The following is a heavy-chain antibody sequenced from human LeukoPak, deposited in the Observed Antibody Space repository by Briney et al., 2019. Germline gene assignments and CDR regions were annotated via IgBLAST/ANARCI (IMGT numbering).Heavy chain of an antibody. CDR2: INPSGGSI. J-gene: IGHJ4*02. CDR1: GGTFSSYA. D-gene: IGHD5-18*01. Sequence: GASVKVSCKASGGTFSSYAISWVRQAPGQGLEWMGIINPSGGSISYAQKFQGRVTITADTSTDTAYMELSSLRSEDTAVYYCATRRDTAIVTYFDYWGQGTLVTVSS. CDR3: ATRRDTAIVTYFDY. V-gene: IGHV1-46*01.